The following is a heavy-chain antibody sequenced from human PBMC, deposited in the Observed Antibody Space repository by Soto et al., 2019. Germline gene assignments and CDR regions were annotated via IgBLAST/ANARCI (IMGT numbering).Heavy chain of an antibody. CDR3: VKDLHSDYAARYYFDY. Sequence: HPGGSLRLSCSVSGFTFRSYALHWVRQAPGKGLEPVSAISSNGGSTYYADSVKGRFTISRDNSKNTLYLQMSSLRVEDTAVYYCVKDLHSDYAARYYFDYWGQGTPVTVS. CDR1: GFTFRSYA. J-gene: IGHJ4*02. D-gene: IGHD4-17*01. V-gene: IGHV3-64D*06. CDR2: ISSNGGST.